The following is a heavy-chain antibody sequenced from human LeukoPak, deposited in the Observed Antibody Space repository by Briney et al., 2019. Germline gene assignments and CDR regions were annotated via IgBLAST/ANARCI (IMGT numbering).Heavy chain of an antibody. J-gene: IGHJ3*02. Sequence: SETLSLTCAVYGGSFSGYYWSWIRQPPGKGLEWIGEINHSGSTDYNPSLKSRVAISVDTSKNQFSLKLSSVTAADTAVYYCARTRSDAFDIWGQGTMVTVSS. V-gene: IGHV4-34*01. CDR3: ARTRSDAFDI. CDR2: INHSGST. CDR1: GGSFSGYY.